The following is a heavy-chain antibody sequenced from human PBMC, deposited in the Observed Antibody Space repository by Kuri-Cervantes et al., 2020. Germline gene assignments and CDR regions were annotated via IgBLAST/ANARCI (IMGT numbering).Heavy chain of an antibody. CDR1: GYTFTSYG. CDR2: IIPILGIA. D-gene: IGHD5-12*01. V-gene: IGHV1-69*04. Sequence: SVKVSCKASGYTFTSYGISWVRQAPGQGLEWMGRIIPILGIANYAQKFQGRVTITADKSTSTAYMELSSLRSEDTAVYYCAITYSGYPRHPYYFDYWGQGTLVTVSS. CDR3: AITYSGYPRHPYYFDY. J-gene: IGHJ4*01.